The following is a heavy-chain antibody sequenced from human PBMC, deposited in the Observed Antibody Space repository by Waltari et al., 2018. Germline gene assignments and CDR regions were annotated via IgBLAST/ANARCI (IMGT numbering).Heavy chain of an antibody. CDR3: ARHSSGWFPDAFDI. J-gene: IGHJ3*02. Sequence: EVQLVESGGGLVQPGGSLRLSCAASGFTFSSYWMSWVRQAPGKGLEWVANIKQDGSEKYYVDSVKGRFTISRDNAKNSLYLQMNSLRADDTAVYYCARHSSGWFPDAFDIWGQGTMVTVSS. V-gene: IGHV3-7*01. CDR1: GFTFSSYW. D-gene: IGHD6-19*01. CDR2: IKQDGSEK.